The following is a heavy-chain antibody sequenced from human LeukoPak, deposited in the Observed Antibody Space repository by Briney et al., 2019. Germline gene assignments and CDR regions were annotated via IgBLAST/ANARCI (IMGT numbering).Heavy chain of an antibody. V-gene: IGHV3-7*01. CDR3: AREAGTSDF. CDR2: IKQDGSEK. J-gene: IGHJ4*02. CDR1: GFTFRSYW. D-gene: IGHD6-13*01. Sequence: QPGGSLRLSCAASGFTFRSYWMSWVRQAPGKGLEWVANIKQDGSEKYYVDSVRGRFTISRDNAKNSLYLQMNSLRAEDTAVYYCAREAGTSDFWGQGTLVTVSS.